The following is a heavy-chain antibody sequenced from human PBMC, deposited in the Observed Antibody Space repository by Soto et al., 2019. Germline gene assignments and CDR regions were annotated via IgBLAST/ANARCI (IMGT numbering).Heavy chain of an antibody. CDR3: ARSRRINDFWSGYYIDLMTAYPDY. D-gene: IGHD3-3*01. Sequence: GESLKISCKGSGYSFTSYWIGWVRQMPGKGLEWMGIIYPGDSDTRYSPSFQGQVTISADKSISTAYLQWSSLKASDTAMYYCARSRRINDFWSGYYIDLMTAYPDYWGQGTLVTVSS. V-gene: IGHV5-51*01. J-gene: IGHJ4*02. CDR1: GYSFTSYW. CDR2: IYPGDSDT.